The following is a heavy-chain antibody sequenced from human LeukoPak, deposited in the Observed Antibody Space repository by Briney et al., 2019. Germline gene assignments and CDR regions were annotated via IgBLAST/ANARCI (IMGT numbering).Heavy chain of an antibody. V-gene: IGHV3-15*01. J-gene: IGHJ5*02. CDR3: TTPVTTGNWFDP. CDR2: IKSKTDGGTT. Sequence: GGSLRLSCAASGFTLSNAWMSWVRQAPGKGLEWVGRIKSKTDGGTTDYAAPVKGRFTISRDDSKNTLYPQMNSLKTEDTAVYYCTTPVTTGNWFDPWGQGTLVTVSS. CDR1: GFTLSNAW. D-gene: IGHD4-17*01.